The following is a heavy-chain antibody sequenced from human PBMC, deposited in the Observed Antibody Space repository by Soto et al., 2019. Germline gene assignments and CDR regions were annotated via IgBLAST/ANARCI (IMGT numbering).Heavy chain of an antibody. CDR3: ARSPYGGYVFDY. CDR2: IKQDGSEK. V-gene: IGHV3-7*01. CDR1: GFTFSSYW. D-gene: IGHD5-12*01. Sequence: PVGSLRLSCAASGFTFSSYWMTWVRQAPGKGLEWVANIKQDGSEKYYVDSVKGRFTISRDNAKNSLYLQMNSLRDEDTAVYYCARSPYGGYVFDYWGQGTLVTVS. J-gene: IGHJ4*02.